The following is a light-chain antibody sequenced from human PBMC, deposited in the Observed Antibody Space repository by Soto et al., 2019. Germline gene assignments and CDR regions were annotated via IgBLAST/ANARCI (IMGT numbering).Light chain of an antibody. V-gene: IGLV1-40*01. CDR2: GNS. J-gene: IGLJ1*01. CDR3: QSYDSSLRGYV. CDR1: SSNIGAVYD. Sequence: QSVLTQPPSVSGAPGQRVTISCTGSSSNIGAVYDVHWYQQLPGTAPKLLIYGNSNRPSGVPDRFSGAKSGTSASLAITGLQAEDEADDCCQSYDSSLRGYVFGTGTKVTFL.